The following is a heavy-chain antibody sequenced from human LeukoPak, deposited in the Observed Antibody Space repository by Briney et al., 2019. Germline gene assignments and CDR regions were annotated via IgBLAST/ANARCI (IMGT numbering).Heavy chain of an antibody. Sequence: GGSLRLSCAASGFTLTTYSMAWVRQAPGKGLEWVSSITATSTSMYYADSLKGRFTISRDNAKNSLYLQMNSLRAEDTAVYYCASFSIVATAFDYWGQGTLVTVSS. J-gene: IGHJ4*02. D-gene: IGHD5-12*01. CDR2: ITATSTSM. V-gene: IGHV3-21*01. CDR3: ASFSIVATAFDY. CDR1: GFTLTTYS.